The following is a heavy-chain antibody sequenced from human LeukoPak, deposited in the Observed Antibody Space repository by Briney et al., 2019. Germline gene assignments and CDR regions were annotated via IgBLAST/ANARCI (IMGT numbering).Heavy chain of an antibody. CDR2: ISWNSGSI. Sequence: GGSLRLSCAASGFTFDDYAMHWVRQAPGKGLEWVSGISWNSGSIGYADSVKGRFTISRDNAKNSLYLQMNSLRAEDTALYYCAKDKXVXSSXWYGGEAFDYWGQGTLVTVSS. J-gene: IGHJ4*02. CDR1: GFTFDDYA. CDR3: AKDKXVXSSXWYGGEAFDY. D-gene: IGHD6-19*01. V-gene: IGHV3-9*01.